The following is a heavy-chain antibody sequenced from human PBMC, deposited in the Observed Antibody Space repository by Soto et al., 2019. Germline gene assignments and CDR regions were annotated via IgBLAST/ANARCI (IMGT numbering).Heavy chain of an antibody. CDR2: IDPSDSYT. CDR3: ASLNYYGSGSSVYYYYYGMDV. V-gene: IGHV5-10-1*01. Sequence: GESLKISCKGSGYSFTSYWISWVRQMPGKGLEWMGRIDPSDSYTNYSPSFQGHVTISADKSISTAYLQWSSLKVSDTAMYYCASLNYYGSGSSVYYYYYGMDVWGQGTTVTVSS. CDR1: GYSFTSYW. D-gene: IGHD3-10*01. J-gene: IGHJ6*02.